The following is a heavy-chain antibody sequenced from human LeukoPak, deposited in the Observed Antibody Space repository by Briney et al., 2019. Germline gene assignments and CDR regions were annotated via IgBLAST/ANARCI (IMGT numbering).Heavy chain of an antibody. J-gene: IGHJ6*03. D-gene: IGHD3-16*01. CDR3: AKDYVGGYYYYMDV. CDR1: GFTFSDYG. Sequence: PGRSLRLSCVASGFTFSDYGMLWVRQPPGKGLEWVAVISYDGRNEHYADSVKGRFTISRDNSKNTLYLQMNSLRAEDTAVYYCAKDYVGGYYYYMDVWGKGTTVTVSS. V-gene: IGHV3-30*18. CDR2: ISYDGRNE.